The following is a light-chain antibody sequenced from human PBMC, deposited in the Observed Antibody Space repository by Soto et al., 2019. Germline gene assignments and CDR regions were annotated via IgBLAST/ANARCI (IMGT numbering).Light chain of an antibody. Sequence: QSVMTQPPSVTGAPGQRVTISCTGSSSNIGAGYDVHWYQQLPGTAPKLLIYGNSNRPSGVPDRFSGSKSGTSASLAITGLQAEDEAHYYCQFYDSSLSGSVFGGGTKLTVL. CDR3: QFYDSSLSGSV. CDR1: SSNIGAGYD. V-gene: IGLV1-40*01. J-gene: IGLJ2*01. CDR2: GNS.